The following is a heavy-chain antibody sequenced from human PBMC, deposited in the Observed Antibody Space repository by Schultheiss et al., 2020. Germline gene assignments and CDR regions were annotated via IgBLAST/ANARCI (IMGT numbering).Heavy chain of an antibody. CDR2: IYYSGST. CDR3: ATYLVGRGGKGD. J-gene: IGHJ4*02. D-gene: IGHD2-15*01. V-gene: IGHV4-61*01. CDR1: GGSVSGGSYY. Sequence: SETLSLTCTVSGGSVSGGSYYWIWIRQPPGKGLEWIGYIYYSGSTYYNPSLKSRVTISVDTSKNQFSLKLDSVTATDTAVYFCATYLVGRGGKGDWGQGILVTVSS.